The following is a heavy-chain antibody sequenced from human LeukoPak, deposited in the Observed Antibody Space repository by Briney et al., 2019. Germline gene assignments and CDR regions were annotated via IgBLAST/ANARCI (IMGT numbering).Heavy chain of an antibody. J-gene: IGHJ4*02. D-gene: IGHD3-22*01. V-gene: IGHV3-64D*09. CDR3: VSTYHFDSSGYYPFDY. CDR2: ISSNGGST. Sequence: AGGSLRLSCAASGFTFRNYAMHWVRQAPGKGLEYVSGISSNGGSTKSADSVQGRFTISRDNSKKTLYLQMSSLRAEDTAVYYCVSTYHFDSSGYYPFDYWGQGTTVTVSS. CDR1: GFTFRNYA.